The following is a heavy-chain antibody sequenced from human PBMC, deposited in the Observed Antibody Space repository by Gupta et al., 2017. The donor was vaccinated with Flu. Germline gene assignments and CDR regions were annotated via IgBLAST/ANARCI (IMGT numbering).Heavy chain of an antibody. CDR2: IWADGNNK. J-gene: IGHJ3*02. CDR3: VRDRGPFDAFDI. CDR1: FSRYG. V-gene: IGHV3-33*01. Sequence: FSRYGMDWVRQGPGKGPEWVAVIWADGNNKCYADSVKGRFTMSRDNSRSTLLLQMKRLRDEDTAVYHCVRDRGPFDAFDIWGRGSMVTVSS.